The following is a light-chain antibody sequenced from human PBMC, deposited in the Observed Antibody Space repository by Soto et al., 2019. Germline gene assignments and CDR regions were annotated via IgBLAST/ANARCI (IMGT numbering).Light chain of an antibody. CDR1: SSDVGASNY. V-gene: IGLV2-11*01. Sequence: QSALTQPRSVSGSPGQSVAISCTGTSSDVGASNYVSWYQQHPGKAPKLIIYDVTKRPSGVPDRFSGSKSGNTASLTISGLQAEDEADYYCCSNAGSYALVFGGGTKVTVL. J-gene: IGLJ3*02. CDR2: DVT. CDR3: CSNAGSYALV.